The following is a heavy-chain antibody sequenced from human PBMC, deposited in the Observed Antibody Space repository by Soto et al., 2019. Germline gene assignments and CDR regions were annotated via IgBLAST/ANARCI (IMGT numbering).Heavy chain of an antibody. Sequence: PSETLSLTCAAYGGSFSGYSWSWVRQPPGKGLEWIGEINHSGTTYYNTSLESRVTISVDTSKDQFSLKLSSLTAADTAVYCCAGRGYDILTGYYNDYWGQGTLVTVSS. CDR2: INHSGTT. J-gene: IGHJ4*02. CDR1: GGSFSGYS. D-gene: IGHD3-9*01. CDR3: AGRGYDILTGYYNDY. V-gene: IGHV4-34*01.